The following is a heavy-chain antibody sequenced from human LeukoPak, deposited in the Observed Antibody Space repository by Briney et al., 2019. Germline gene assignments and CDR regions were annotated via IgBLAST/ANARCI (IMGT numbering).Heavy chain of an antibody. J-gene: IGHJ3*02. CDR3: ARVLWFAELLADAFDI. D-gene: IGHD3-10*01. V-gene: IGHV4-34*01. Sequence: SETLSLTCAVYGGSFSGYYWSWIRQPPGKGLEWIGEINHSGSTNYNPSLKSRVTISVDTSKNQFSLKLSSLTAADTAVYYCARVLWFAELLADAFDIWGQGTMVTVSS. CDR2: INHSGST. CDR1: GGSFSGYY.